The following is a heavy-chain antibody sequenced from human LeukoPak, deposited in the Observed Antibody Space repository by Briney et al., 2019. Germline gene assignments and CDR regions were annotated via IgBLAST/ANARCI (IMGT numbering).Heavy chain of an antibody. J-gene: IGHJ4*02. CDR1: GFSISDYY. CDR2: IASGSGST. V-gene: IGHV3-11*05. CDR3: TKERRGSYYAFES. Sequence: GGSLRLSCDASGFSISDYYMSWIRQSPGKGLEWISYIASGSGSTKYADSVKGRFTISRDKAKNSVALQLNSLRAEDTAVYYCTKERRGSYYAFESWGQGTLVTVSS. D-gene: IGHD3-22*01.